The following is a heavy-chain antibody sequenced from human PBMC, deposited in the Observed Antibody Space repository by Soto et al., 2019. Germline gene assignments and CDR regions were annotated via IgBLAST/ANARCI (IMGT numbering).Heavy chain of an antibody. J-gene: IGHJ5*02. Sequence: PSETLSLTCAVYGGSFSGYYWSWIRQPPGKGLEWIGEINHSGSTNYNPSLKSRVTISVDTSKNQFSLKLSSVTAADTAVYYCARGRPYSNYGWWFDPWGQGTLVTVSS. V-gene: IGHV4-34*01. CDR3: ARGRPYSNYGWWFDP. D-gene: IGHD4-4*01. CDR1: GGSFSGYY. CDR2: INHSGST.